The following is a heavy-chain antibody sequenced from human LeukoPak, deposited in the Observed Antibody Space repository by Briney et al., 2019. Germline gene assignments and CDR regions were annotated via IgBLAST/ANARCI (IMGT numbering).Heavy chain of an antibody. CDR2: INPNSGGT. CDR3: ARDKQLVDYYYYYYMGV. D-gene: IGHD6-6*01. V-gene: IGHV1-2*02. CDR1: GYTFTSYA. Sequence: GASVKVSCKASGYTFTSYAMNWVRQAPGQGLEWMGWINPNSGGTNYAQKFQGRVTMTRDTSISTAYMELSRLRSDDTAVYYCARDKQLVDYYYYYYMGVWGKGTTVTVSS. J-gene: IGHJ6*03.